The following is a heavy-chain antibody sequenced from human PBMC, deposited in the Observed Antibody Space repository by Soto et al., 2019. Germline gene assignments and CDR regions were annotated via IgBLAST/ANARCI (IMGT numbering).Heavy chain of an antibody. D-gene: IGHD6-6*01. CDR2: ISGGDDRT. CDR3: AKRSSSSTFDY. CDR1: GFTFSSYA. V-gene: IGHV3-23*01. Sequence: EVQLLESGGGLVQPGESLRLSCAASGFTFSSYARSWVRQAPGQGLAWVSVISGGDDRTDYADSVKGRFTISRDNAKNTLYLQMNSLRAEDTAVYYCAKRSSSSTFDYWGLGTLVTVSS. J-gene: IGHJ4*02.